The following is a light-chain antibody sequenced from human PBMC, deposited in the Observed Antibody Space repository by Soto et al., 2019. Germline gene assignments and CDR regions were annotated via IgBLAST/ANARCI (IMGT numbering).Light chain of an antibody. CDR1: QSISSW. CDR3: QQYNSYPWT. J-gene: IGKJ1*01. V-gene: IGKV1-5*03. Sequence: DIQMTQSPSTLSATAGYRVTITCRASQSISSWLAWYQQKPGKAPKLLIYKASSLESGVPSRFSGSGSGTEFTLTISSLQPDDFATYYCQQYNSYPWTFGQGTKGDIK. CDR2: KAS.